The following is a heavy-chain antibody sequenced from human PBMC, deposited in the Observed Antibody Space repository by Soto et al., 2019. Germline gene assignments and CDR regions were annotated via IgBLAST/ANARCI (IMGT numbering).Heavy chain of an antibody. D-gene: IGHD7-27*01. V-gene: IGHV4-59*08. CDR1: GGSISSYY. CDR2: IYYSGST. J-gene: IGHJ4*02. Sequence: QEQLQESGPGLVNPSETLSLTCTVSGGSISSYYWSWIRQPPGKGLEWIGYIYYSGSTNYNPSLKSRVTISVDTSKNQFSLKLSSVTAADTAVYYCARRWGRTFDYWGQGTLVTVSS. CDR3: ARRWGRTFDY.